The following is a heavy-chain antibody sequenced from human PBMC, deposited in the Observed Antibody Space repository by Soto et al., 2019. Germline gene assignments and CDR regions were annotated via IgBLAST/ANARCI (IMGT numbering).Heavy chain of an antibody. CDR3: TRMTGGGWQRFFDY. J-gene: IGHJ4*02. CDR2: ITVGGAQK. V-gene: IGHV3-23*01. CDR1: GFTFIDHD. D-gene: IGHD5-12*01. Sequence: EVKLLESGGALVQPGGSLRLSCEASGFTFIDHDMSWVRQAPGKGLEWVSSITVGGAQKDYGQSVKGRFTISRDNSNDTLFLQMDSLQVEATAIYYCTRMTGGGWQRFFDYWGQGTVVTVSS.